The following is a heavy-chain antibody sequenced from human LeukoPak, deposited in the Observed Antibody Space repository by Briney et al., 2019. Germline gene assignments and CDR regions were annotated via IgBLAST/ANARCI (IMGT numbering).Heavy chain of an antibody. Sequence: GGSLRLSCAASGFTFDDYAMHWVRQAPGKGLEWVSGISWNSGSIGYADSVKGRFTISRDNAKNSLYLQMNSLRAEDTALYYCAKVFYGGNAGSSLDYWGQGTLVTVSS. CDR1: GFTFDDYA. D-gene: IGHD4-23*01. J-gene: IGHJ4*02. CDR2: ISWNSGSI. V-gene: IGHV3-9*01. CDR3: AKVFYGGNAGSSLDY.